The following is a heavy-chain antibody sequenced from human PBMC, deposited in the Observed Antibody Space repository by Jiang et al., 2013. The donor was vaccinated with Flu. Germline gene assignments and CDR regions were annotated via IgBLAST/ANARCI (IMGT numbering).Heavy chain of an antibody. CDR2: IIPIFGTA. J-gene: IGHJ4*02. CDR3: ATTLNPHYATIFDY. V-gene: IGHV1-69*06. CDR1: GGTFSSYT. D-gene: IGHD1-26*01. Sequence: GAEVKKPGSSVKVSCKASGGTFSSYTISWVRQAPGQGLEWMGGIIPIFGTANYAQKFQGRVTITADKSTSTAYMELSSLRSEDTAVYYCATTLNPHYATIFDYWGQGTLVTVSS.